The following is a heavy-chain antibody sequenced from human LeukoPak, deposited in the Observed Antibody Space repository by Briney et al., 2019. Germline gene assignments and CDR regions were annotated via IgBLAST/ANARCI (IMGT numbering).Heavy chain of an antibody. CDR2: LSYTGKT. CDR1: GASVSSSH. CDR3: SEGYFEPFDH. D-gene: IGHD2/OR15-2a*01. Sequence: PSETLSLTCVVSGASVSSSHWNWIRQVPGKGLEWIGCLSYTGKTDYNPSFTSRVTISPDTSKNQVSLKLRSVTAADTAVYYCSEGYFEPFDHWGQGTLVSVSS. V-gene: IGHV4-59*02. J-gene: IGHJ4*02.